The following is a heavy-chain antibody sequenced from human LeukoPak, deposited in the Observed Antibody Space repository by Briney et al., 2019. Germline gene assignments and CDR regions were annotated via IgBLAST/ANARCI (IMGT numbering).Heavy chain of an antibody. V-gene: IGHV1-2*02. CDR3: GSSQQWPRVLYYYMDV. Sequence: ASVKVSCKASGYTFTSYGISWVRQAPGQGLEWMGWINPNSGGTNYAQKFQGRVTMTRDTSISTAYLELSRLRSDDPAVYYCGSSQQWPRVLYYYMDVWGKGTTVTVSS. J-gene: IGHJ6*03. CDR1: GYTFTSYG. D-gene: IGHD6-19*01. CDR2: INPNSGGT.